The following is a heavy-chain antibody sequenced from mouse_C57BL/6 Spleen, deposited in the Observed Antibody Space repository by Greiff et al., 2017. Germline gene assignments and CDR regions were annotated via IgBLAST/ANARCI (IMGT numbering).Heavy chain of an antibody. Sequence: VQLVESGPELVKPGASVKISCKASGYAFSSSWMNWVKPRPGKGLEWIGRIYPGDGDTNYNGKFKGKATLTADKSSSTAYMQLSSLTSEDSAVYFCARDDYEDYYAMDYWGQGTSVTVSS. V-gene: IGHV1-82*01. J-gene: IGHJ4*01. CDR3: ARDDYEDYYAMDY. CDR1: GYAFSSSW. CDR2: IYPGDGDT. D-gene: IGHD2-4*01.